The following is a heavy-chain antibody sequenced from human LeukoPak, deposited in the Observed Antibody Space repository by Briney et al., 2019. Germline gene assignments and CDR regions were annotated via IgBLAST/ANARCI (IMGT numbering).Heavy chain of an antibody. V-gene: IGHV3-23*01. J-gene: IGHJ4*02. CDR3: AKVRKYLTGLFDY. Sequence: GGSLRLSCAASAFTFSSYAMSWVRQAPGKGLEWVSAISGSGGSTYYADSVKGRFTISRDNSKNTLYLQMNSLRAEDTAVYYCAKVRKYLTGLFDYWGQGTLVTVSS. CDR1: AFTFSSYA. CDR2: ISGSGGST. D-gene: IGHD2/OR15-2a*01.